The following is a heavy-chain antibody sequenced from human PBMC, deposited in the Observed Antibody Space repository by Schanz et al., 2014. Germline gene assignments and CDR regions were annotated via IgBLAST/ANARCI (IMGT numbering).Heavy chain of an antibody. CDR3: ASPPISVAGRLADY. Sequence: EVQVVDSGGGLVQPGGSLRLSCAVSGFTVSANYMIWVRQPPGKGLEWVSLIDYAGSTNYADSVQGRMTGSRDTSKNALCLQMNNLRAEDTAVYYCASPPISVAGRLADYWGQGILVAVSS. V-gene: IGHV3-66*01. CDR2: IDYAGST. J-gene: IGHJ4*02. D-gene: IGHD6-19*01. CDR1: GFTVSANY.